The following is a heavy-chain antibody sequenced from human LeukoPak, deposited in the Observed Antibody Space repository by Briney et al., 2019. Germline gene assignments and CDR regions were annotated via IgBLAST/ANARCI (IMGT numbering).Heavy chain of an antibody. J-gene: IGHJ4*02. Sequence: GGSLRLSCVASGFTFSTFGMHWVRQAPGKGLEWVAFIRYDGGNKYYADSVKGRFTISRGNSKNTLYLQMDSLRVEDTAVYYCVKRIVVADKFDYWGQGSLVTVSS. D-gene: IGHD6-19*01. CDR2: IRYDGGNK. CDR1: GFTFSTFG. V-gene: IGHV3-30*02. CDR3: VKRIVVADKFDY.